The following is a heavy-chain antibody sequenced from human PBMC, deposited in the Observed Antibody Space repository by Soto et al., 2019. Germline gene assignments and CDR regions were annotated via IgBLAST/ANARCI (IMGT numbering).Heavy chain of an antibody. CDR2: ISAYNGNT. CDR1: GYTFTSYG. CDR3: ARVDCSSTSCHRDYYYYGMDV. J-gene: IGHJ6*02. D-gene: IGHD2-2*02. V-gene: IGHV1-18*01. Sequence: ASVKVSCKASGYTFTSYGISWVRQAPGQGLEWMGWISAYNGNTNYAQKLQGRVTMTTDTSTSTAYMELRSLRSDDTAVYYCARVDCSSTSCHRDYYYYGMDVWGQGTTVTVS.